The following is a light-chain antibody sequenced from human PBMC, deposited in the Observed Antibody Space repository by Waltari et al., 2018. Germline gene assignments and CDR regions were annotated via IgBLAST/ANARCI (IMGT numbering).Light chain of an antibody. Sequence: DIQMTQSPSSLSASVGDRVTITCRKSQSIGSNLSWYQQKPGKAPNLLIYAASTLQSGVPPRFSASGSGTYFTLSISSLQPEDFAIYYCQQSYSSPRTFGQGTKVEVK. J-gene: IGKJ1*01. V-gene: IGKV1-39*01. CDR1: QSIGSN. CDR2: AAS. CDR3: QQSYSSPRT.